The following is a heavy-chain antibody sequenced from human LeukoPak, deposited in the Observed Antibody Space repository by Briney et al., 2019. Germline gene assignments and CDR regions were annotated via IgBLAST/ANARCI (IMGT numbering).Heavy chain of an antibody. CDR3: ARLAYGSGSPFDY. CDR2: IHYSGSI. V-gene: IGHV4-59*04. CDR1: GGSISNYY. J-gene: IGHJ4*02. D-gene: IGHD3-10*01. Sequence: SETLSLTCTVSGGSISNYYWSWIRQPPGKGLEWIAYIHYSGSIHYNPSLKSRVTISLDTSKNQFSLKLSSVTAADTSVYYCARLAYGSGSPFDYWGQGTLVTVSS.